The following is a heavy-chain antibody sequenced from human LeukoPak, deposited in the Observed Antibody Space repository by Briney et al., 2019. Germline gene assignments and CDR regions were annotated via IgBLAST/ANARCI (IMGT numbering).Heavy chain of an antibody. CDR3: ARDPDYGDPY. J-gene: IGHJ4*02. CDR1: GFTLTDHY. CDR2: ITSSGTTT. Sequence: GGSLRLSCTVSGFTLTDHYMSWFRQSPGRGLEWISWITSSGTTTDYADSVKGRFTISRDNTKNSVYLQMSSLRADDTAVYYCARDPDYGDPYRGQGTLVTVSS. D-gene: IGHD4-17*01. V-gene: IGHV3-11*01.